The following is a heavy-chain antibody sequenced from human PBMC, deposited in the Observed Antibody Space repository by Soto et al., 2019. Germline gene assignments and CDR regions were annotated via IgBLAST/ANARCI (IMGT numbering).Heavy chain of an antibody. D-gene: IGHD3-22*01. CDR3: AAAPYYYDSSGPGYGMDV. CDR2: IVVGSGNT. J-gene: IGHJ6*02. CDR1: GFTFTSSA. Sequence: GASGKVSCKASGFTFTSSAVQWVRQARGQRLERIGWIVVGSGNTNYAQKFQERVTITRDMSTSTAYMELSSLRSEDTAVYYCAAAPYYYDSSGPGYGMDVWGQGTTVTVSS. V-gene: IGHV1-58*01.